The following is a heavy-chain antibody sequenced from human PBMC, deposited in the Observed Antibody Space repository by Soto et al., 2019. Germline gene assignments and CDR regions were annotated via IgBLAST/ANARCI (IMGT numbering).Heavy chain of an antibody. CDR2: IYHVGSP. CDR1: GCSISNGNW. Sequence: PSETLSLTCAFSGCSISNGNWWSWVRQSPGKGLEWIGEIYHVGSPTYHPSLKSRVTISVDKFKNQFSLKLNSVTAADTAIYYCARVNHLLSIDYWGQGTLVTVSS. V-gene: IGHV4-4*02. CDR3: ARVNHLLSIDY. D-gene: IGHD2-2*01. J-gene: IGHJ4*02.